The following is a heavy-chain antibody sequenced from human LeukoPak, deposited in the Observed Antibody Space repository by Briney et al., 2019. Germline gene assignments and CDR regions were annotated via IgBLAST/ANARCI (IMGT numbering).Heavy chain of an antibody. CDR2: IYYRSKWYN. Sequence: SQTLSLTCAISGDSVSSNSAAWNWIRRSPSRGLEWLGRIYYRSKWYNNYAVSVRSRISINPDTSKNHFSLQLNSVTPEDTTVYYCARGRPLMAAAQNAFDIWGQGTMVTVSS. J-gene: IGHJ3*02. CDR1: GDSVSSNSAA. V-gene: IGHV6-1*01. D-gene: IGHD2-8*01. CDR3: ARGRPLMAAAQNAFDI.